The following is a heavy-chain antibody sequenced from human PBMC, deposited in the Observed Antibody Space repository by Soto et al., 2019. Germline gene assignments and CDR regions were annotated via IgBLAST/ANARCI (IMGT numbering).Heavy chain of an antibody. V-gene: IGHV3-23*01. CDR2: IDQSGGTA. CDR3: AHPRGYGVFDAVDI. D-gene: IGHD4-17*01. CDR1: GFIFSAYA. J-gene: IGHJ3*02. Sequence: GGSLRLSCAASGFIFSAYAMNWVRQAPGKGLELVASIDQSGGTAYYAESVRGRFAISRDNSINTLFLQMSSLRAEDTALYYCAHPRGYGVFDAVDIWGQGTMVTVSS.